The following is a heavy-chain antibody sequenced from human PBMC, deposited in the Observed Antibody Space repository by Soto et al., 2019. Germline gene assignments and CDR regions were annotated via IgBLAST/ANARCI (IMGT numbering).Heavy chain of an antibody. CDR1: GGSISSYY. CDR2: IYYSGST. V-gene: IGHV4-59*01. J-gene: IGHJ6*03. D-gene: IGHD6-6*01. Sequence: SETLSLTCTVSGGSISSYYWSWIRQPPGKGLEWIGYIYYSGSTNYNPSLKSRVTISVDTSKNQFSLKLSSVTAADTAVYYCARDTGGSSSITANYYMDVWGKGTTVTVSS. CDR3: ARDTGGSSSITANYYMDV.